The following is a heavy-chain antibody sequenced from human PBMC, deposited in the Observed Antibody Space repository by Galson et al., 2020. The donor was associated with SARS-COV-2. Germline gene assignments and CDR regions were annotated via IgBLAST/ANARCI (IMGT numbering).Heavy chain of an antibody. CDR2: ISSSGSTI. D-gene: IGHD6-13*01. J-gene: IGHJ6*02. CDR1: GFTFSDYY. V-gene: IGHV3-11*01. CDR3: ARDQQAAAGTIYYYYGMDV. Sequence: GGYLRLSCAASGFTFSDYYMSWIRQAPGKGLEWVSYISSSGSTIYYADSVKGRFTISRDNAKNSLYLQMNSLRAEDTAVYYCARDQQAAAGTIYYYYGMDVWGQGTTVTVSS.